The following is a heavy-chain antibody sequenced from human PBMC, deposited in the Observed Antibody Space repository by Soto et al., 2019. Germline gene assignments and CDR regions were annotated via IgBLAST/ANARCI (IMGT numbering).Heavy chain of an antibody. Sequence: GGSLRLSCAASGFTFSDYYMSWIRQAPGKGLEWVSYISSSGSTIYYADSVKGRFTISRDNAKNSLYLQMNSLRAEDTAVYYCARELTVVVPAASYWGQGTLVTVSS. D-gene: IGHD2-2*01. CDR2: ISSSGSTI. CDR1: GFTFSDYY. V-gene: IGHV3-11*01. J-gene: IGHJ4*02. CDR3: ARELTVVVPAASY.